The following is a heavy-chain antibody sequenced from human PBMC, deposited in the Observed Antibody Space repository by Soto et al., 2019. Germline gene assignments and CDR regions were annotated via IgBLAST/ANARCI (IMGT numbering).Heavy chain of an antibody. V-gene: IGHV1-69*13. CDR3: ARVGVGATSDY. CDR2: IIPIFGTT. J-gene: IGHJ4*02. CDR1: GGTFTSYT. D-gene: IGHD1-26*01. Sequence: SVKVSCKASGGTFTSYTISWVRQAPGQGLEWMGGIIPIFGTTNYAQKFQGRITITVESTSTVYMELSSLRSEDTAVYYCARVGVGATSDYWGQGTVVTVSS.